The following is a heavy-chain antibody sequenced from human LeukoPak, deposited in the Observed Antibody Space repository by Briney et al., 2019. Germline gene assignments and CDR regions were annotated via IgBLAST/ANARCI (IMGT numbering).Heavy chain of an antibody. CDR1: GFTFSSYA. D-gene: IGHD6-19*01. CDR2: ISGSGDST. J-gene: IGHJ4*02. CDR3: ARNISSGWYVDY. V-gene: IGHV3-23*01. Sequence: GGSLRLSCAVSGFTFSSYAMSWVPQAPGKGLEWVSGISGSGDSTSYADSVKSRFSVSRDNSKNTLYLQMNSLRAEDTDLYYCARNISSGWYVDYWGPGTLVTVSS.